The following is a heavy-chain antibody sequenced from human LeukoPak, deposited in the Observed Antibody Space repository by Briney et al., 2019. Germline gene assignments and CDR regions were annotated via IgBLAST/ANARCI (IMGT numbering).Heavy chain of an antibody. J-gene: IGHJ4*02. V-gene: IGHV4-39*07. Sequence: SETLSLTCTVSGGSISSSCYYWGWIRQPPGKGLEWIGSIYYSGSTYYNPSLKSRVTISVDTSKNQFSLKLSSVTAADTAVYYCARVVFHWGVDYWGQGTLVTVSS. CDR3: ARVVFHWGVDY. D-gene: IGHD7-27*01. CDR1: GGSISSSCYY. CDR2: IYYSGST.